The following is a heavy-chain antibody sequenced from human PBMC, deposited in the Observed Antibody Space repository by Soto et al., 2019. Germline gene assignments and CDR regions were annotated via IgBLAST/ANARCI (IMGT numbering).Heavy chain of an antibody. CDR1: GYTFTSYG. V-gene: IGHV1-18*01. J-gene: IGHJ4*02. D-gene: IGHD3-16*02. CDR3: ASPLSSGYGNYYFDY. Sequence: ASVKVSCKASGYTFTSYGISWVRQAPGQGLEWMGWISAYNGNTNYAQKFQGRVTITADESTSTAYMELSSLRSEDTAVYYCASPLSSGYGNYYFDYWGQGTLVTVSS. CDR2: ISAYNGNT.